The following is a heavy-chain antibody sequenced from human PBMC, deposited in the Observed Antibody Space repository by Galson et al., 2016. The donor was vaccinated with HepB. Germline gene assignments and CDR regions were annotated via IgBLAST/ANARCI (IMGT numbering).Heavy chain of an antibody. Sequence: SETLSLTCSVSGGSFNDFFWSWIRQPPGKGLEWIGYVYYSGNTNYNPSLKSRVTISVDTSKNQFSLKLNSVTAADTAVYFCAREVHGDNDYLDSWGQGTLVTVSS. J-gene: IGHJ4*02. D-gene: IGHD4-17*01. CDR3: AREVHGDNDYLDS. CDR2: VYYSGNT. V-gene: IGHV4-59*01. CDR1: GGSFNDFF.